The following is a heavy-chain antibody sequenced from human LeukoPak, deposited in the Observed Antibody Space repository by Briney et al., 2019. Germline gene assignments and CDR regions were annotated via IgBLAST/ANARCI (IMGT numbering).Heavy chain of an antibody. V-gene: IGHV3-43*01. D-gene: IGHD5-12*01. CDR3: AKDKGGYDGLDR. J-gene: IGHJ5*02. Sequence: GGSLSLSCGAFGITFEDYTMHWVRQLPGQGLEWVSFINVDLAATNYADSVRGRFTITRDNSKNTLYLQVTSLKTDDVALYYCAKDKGGYDGLDRWGQEALVTVSS. CDR2: INVDLAAT. CDR1: GITFEDYT.